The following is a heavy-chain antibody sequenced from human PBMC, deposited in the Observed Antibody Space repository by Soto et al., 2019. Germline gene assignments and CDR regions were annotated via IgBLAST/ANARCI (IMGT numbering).Heavy chain of an antibody. CDR3: ARGNYFDY. CDR2: ISWNSGSI. Sequence: EVPLVESGGGLVQPGRSLRLSCAASGFTFDDYAMHWVRQAPGKGLEWVSGISWNSGSIGYADSVKGRFTISRDNAKNSLYLQMNSLRAEDTALYYCARGNYFDYWGQGTLVTVSS. V-gene: IGHV3-9*01. J-gene: IGHJ4*02. CDR1: GFTFDDYA.